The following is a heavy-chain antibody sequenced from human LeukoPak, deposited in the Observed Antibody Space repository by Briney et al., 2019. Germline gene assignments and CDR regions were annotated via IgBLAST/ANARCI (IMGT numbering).Heavy chain of an antibody. D-gene: IGHD3-9*01. CDR1: GYNFTSYD. Sequence: ASVKVSCKTSGYNFTSYDINWVRQATGQGPEWMGWMNPSSGNTGYAQNFQGRLDLTRNIALTTAYMGLSSLTSEDTATYYCVRAAQEGRDSLTGVQTGNWFDPWGQGTLVTVSS. CDR2: MNPSSGNT. J-gene: IGHJ5*02. V-gene: IGHV1-8*01. CDR3: VRAAQEGRDSLTGVQTGNWFDP.